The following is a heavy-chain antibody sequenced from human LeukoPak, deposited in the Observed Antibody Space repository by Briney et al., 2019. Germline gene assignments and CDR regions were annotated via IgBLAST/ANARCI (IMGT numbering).Heavy chain of an antibody. CDR2: INTDGSRT. Sequence: PGGSLRLSCAASGFTFSSYWFHWVRQVPGKGLVWVSRINTDGSRTDYADSVKGRFTISRDNAKNTLYLQMDSLSAEDTAVYYCAKDFTGYDDSWGQGTLVTVSP. CDR3: AKDFTGYDDS. D-gene: IGHD3-9*01. J-gene: IGHJ4*02. CDR1: GFTFSSYW. V-gene: IGHV3-74*01.